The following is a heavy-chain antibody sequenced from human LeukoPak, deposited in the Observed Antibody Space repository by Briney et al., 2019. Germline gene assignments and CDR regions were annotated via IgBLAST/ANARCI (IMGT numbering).Heavy chain of an antibody. Sequence: LRLSCAASGFTFSSYAMSWVRQAPGKGLEWIGYIYHSGSTYYNPSLKSRVTISVDRSKNQFSLKLSSVTAADTAVYYCARAYHYYDSSGYLEAFDIWGQGTMVTVSS. V-gene: IGHV4-30-2*01. CDR2: IYHSGST. J-gene: IGHJ3*02. CDR3: ARAYHYYDSSGYLEAFDI. D-gene: IGHD3-22*01. CDR1: GFTFSSYA.